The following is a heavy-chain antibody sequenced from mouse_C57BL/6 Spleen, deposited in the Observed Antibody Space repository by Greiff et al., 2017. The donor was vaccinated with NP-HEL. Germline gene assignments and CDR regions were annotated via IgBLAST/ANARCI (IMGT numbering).Heavy chain of an antibody. Sequence: QVQLQQSGPGLVQPSQSLSITCTVSGFSLTSYGVHWVRQSPGKGLEWLGVLWSGGRTDYNAAFISRLSISKDNSKSQVFFKMNSLQADDTAIYYCARMEITTEGVDYWGQGTTLTVSS. CDR3: ARMEITTEGVDY. J-gene: IGHJ2*01. CDR2: LWSGGRT. CDR1: GFSLTSYG. V-gene: IGHV2-2*01. D-gene: IGHD1-1*01.